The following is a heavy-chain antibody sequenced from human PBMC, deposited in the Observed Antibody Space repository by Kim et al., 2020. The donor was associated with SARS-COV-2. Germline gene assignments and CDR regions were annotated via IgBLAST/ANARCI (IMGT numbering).Heavy chain of an antibody. CDR3: TWGTARTWYRAKMGYYFGY. Sequence: GGSLRLSCEASGFSFAAHSMAWVRQAPGEGLEWISYISATSSTIHYADSVKGRFTISRDDANNSLYLQMNSLRDDDTAVYFCTWGTARTWYRAKMGYYFGYWGQGTLVTVSA. CDR1: GFSFAAHS. D-gene: IGHD5-18*01. V-gene: IGHV3-48*02. J-gene: IGHJ4*02. CDR2: ISATSSTI.